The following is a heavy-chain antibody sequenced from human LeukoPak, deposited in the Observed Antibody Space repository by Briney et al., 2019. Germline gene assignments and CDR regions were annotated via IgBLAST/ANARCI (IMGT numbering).Heavy chain of an antibody. CDR2: ISSSSSII. D-gene: IGHD2-2*01. V-gene: IGHV3-48*01. CDR3: AKVPDIVVVPAAWDY. Sequence: GGSLRLSCAASGFTFSSYSMNWVRQAPGKGLEWVSYISSSSSIIYYADSVKGRFTISRDNAKNTLYLQMNSLRAEDTAVYYCAKVPDIVVVPAAWDYWGQGTLVTVSS. CDR1: GFTFSSYS. J-gene: IGHJ4*02.